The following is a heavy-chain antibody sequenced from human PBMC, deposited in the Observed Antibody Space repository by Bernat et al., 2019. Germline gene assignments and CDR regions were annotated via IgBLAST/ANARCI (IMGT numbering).Heavy chain of an antibody. Sequence: EVQLVESGGGLVKPGGSLRLSCAASGFTFSSYSMNWVRQAPGKGLEWVSSISSSSSYIYYADSVKGRFTISRDNAKNSLYLQMTSLRAEDTAVYYCARDLNPYTAANYYYYYGMDVWGQGTTVTVSS. V-gene: IGHV3-21*01. CDR2: ISSSSSYI. CDR3: ARDLNPYTAANYYYYYGMDV. J-gene: IGHJ6*02. D-gene: IGHD2-2*02. CDR1: GFTFSSYS.